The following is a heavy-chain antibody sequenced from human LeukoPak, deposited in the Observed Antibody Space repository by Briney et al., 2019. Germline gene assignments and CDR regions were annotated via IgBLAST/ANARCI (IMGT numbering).Heavy chain of an antibody. V-gene: IGHV5-51*01. CDR1: GYSFTTYW. CDR3: ARRFNNYDFWTR. D-gene: IGHD3-3*01. CDR2: IYPGDSDT. Sequence: GESLKISFEGSGYSFTTYWIGWVRQMPGKGLEWMGVIYPGDSDTRYSPSFQGQVTISADKSINTAYLQWSSLKASDTAMYYCARRFNNYDFWTRWGQGTLVTV. J-gene: IGHJ4*02.